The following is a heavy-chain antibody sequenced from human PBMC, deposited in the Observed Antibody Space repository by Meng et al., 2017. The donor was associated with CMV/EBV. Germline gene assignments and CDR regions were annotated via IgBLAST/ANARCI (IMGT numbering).Heavy chain of an antibody. J-gene: IGHJ4*02. V-gene: IGHV3-48*03. CDR3: ARDRLGSSDPDVNY. CDR2: ISSSGSTI. D-gene: IGHD3-16*01. CDR1: GFTFSSYE. Sequence: GGSLRLSCAASGFTFSSYEMNWVRQAPGKGLEWVSYISSSGSTIYYADSVKGRFTISRDNAKNSLYLQMNSLRAEDTAAYYCARDRLGSSDPDVNYWGQGTLVTVSS.